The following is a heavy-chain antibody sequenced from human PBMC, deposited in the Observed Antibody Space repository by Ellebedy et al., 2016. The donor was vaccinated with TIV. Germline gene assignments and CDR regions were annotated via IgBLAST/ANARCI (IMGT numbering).Heavy chain of an antibody. CDR3: ARSIPGFGEDY. J-gene: IGHJ4*02. Sequence: PGGSLRLSCAASGFTFSSYWMSWVRQAPGKGLEWVANIKQDGNEKYYVDSVKGRFTISRDNAKNSLYLQMNSLRTEDTAVYYCARSIPGFGEDYWGQGTLVTVSS. CDR1: GFTFSSYW. CDR2: IKQDGNEK. V-gene: IGHV3-7*03. D-gene: IGHD3-10*01.